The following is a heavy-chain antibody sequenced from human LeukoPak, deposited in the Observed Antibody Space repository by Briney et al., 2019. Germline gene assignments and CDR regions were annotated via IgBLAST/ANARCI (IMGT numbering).Heavy chain of an antibody. CDR2: IRSKAYGGTT. D-gene: IGHD1-26*01. J-gene: IGHJ4*02. V-gene: IGHV3-49*04. CDR3: TRVVGAPDPPFFDY. Sequence: GSLRLSCTASGFTFGDYAMSWGRQAPGKGLEWGGFIRSKAYGGTTEYAASVKGRFTISRDDSKSIAYLQMNSLKTEDTAVYYCTRVVGAPDPPFFDYWGQGTLVTVSS. CDR1: GFTFGDYA.